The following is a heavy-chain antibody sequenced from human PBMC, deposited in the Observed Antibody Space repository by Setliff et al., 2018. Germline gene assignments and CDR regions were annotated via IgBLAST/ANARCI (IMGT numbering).Heavy chain of an antibody. Sequence: ASVKVSCKGSGYRFIVYYIHWVRQTPGKGLEWMGFISLYDGHTNYAQNFQGRLTATTDTSTSTAYMELSSLRFDDTAVYYCARGNPAERYEYWGQGTLVTVSS. V-gene: IGHV1-18*04. CDR1: GYRFIVYY. CDR3: ARGNPAERYEY. CDR2: ISLYDGHT. J-gene: IGHJ1*01. D-gene: IGHD5-12*01.